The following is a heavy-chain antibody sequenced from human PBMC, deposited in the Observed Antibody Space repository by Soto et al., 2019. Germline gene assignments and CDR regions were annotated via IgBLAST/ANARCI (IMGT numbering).Heavy chain of an antibody. D-gene: IGHD2-15*01. CDR3: TSDTFGARDS. Sequence: ASVKVSCKASGYTFTSYSIHWVRQAPGQGLEWIGWINTDNGDAKYSQKFQGRFTISRDNAKNTLYLQMNSLRAEDTAVYYCTSDTFGARDSWGQGTLVTVSS. V-gene: IGHV1-3*04. J-gene: IGHJ4*02. CDR2: INTDNGDA. CDR1: GYTFTSYS.